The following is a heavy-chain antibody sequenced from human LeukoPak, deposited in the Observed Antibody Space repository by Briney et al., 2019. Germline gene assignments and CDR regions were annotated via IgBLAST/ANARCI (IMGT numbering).Heavy chain of an antibody. CDR1: GFTFSSYA. Sequence: GGSLRLSCAASGFTFSSYAMHWVRQAPGKGLEWVAVISYNGSNKYYADSVKGRFTISRDNSKNTLYLQMNSLRAEDTAVYYCARDLLLHYDILTGYYLTSYYFDYWGQGTLVTVSS. J-gene: IGHJ4*02. CDR3: ARDLLLHYDILTGYYLTSYYFDY. D-gene: IGHD3-9*01. CDR2: ISYNGSNK. V-gene: IGHV3-30*04.